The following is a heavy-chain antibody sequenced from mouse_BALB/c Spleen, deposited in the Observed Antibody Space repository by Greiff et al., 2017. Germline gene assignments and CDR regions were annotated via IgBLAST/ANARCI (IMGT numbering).Heavy chain of an antibody. Sequence: QVTLKESGPGILQPSQTLSLTCSFSGFSLSTYGIGVGWIRQPSGKGLEWLAHIWWNDNKYYNTALKSRLTISKDTSNNQVFLKIASVDTADTATYYCARISLITTADAYWGQGTLVTVSA. V-gene: IGHV8-11*01. CDR2: IWWNDNK. CDR1: GFSLSTYGIG. CDR3: ARISLITTADAY. J-gene: IGHJ3*01. D-gene: IGHD1-1*01.